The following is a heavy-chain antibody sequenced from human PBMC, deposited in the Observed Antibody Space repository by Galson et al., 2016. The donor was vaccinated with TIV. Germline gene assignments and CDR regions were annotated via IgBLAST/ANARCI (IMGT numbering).Heavy chain of an antibody. D-gene: IGHD3-10*01. Sequence: SLRLSCAASGFTFNSFAMSWVRQAPGKGLEWVSSISATGGSTYYADSVKGRFTNSRHCSKNTVYLQMNSLRPDDTAIYYCAKDASSQVHDSGSFDSWGQGTLVTVSS. CDR3: AKDASSQVHDSGSFDS. V-gene: IGHV3-23*01. J-gene: IGHJ4*02. CDR1: GFTFNSFA. CDR2: ISATGGST.